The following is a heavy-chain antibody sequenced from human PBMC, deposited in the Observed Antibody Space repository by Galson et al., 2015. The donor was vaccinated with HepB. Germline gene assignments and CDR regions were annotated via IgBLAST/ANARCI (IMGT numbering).Heavy chain of an antibody. J-gene: IGHJ3*02. V-gene: IGHV3-66*01. CDR3: ARADGVYYGSGKNAAFDI. Sequence: SLRLSCAASGFTVSSNYMSWVRQAPGKGLEWVSVIYSGGSTYYADSVKGRFTISRDNSKNTLYPQMNSLRAEDTAVYYCARADGVYYGSGKNAAFDIWGQGTMVTVSS. CDR1: GFTVSSNY. CDR2: IYSGGST. D-gene: IGHD3-10*01.